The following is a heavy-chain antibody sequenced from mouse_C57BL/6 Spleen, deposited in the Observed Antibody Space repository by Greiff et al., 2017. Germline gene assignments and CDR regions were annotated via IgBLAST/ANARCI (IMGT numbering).Heavy chain of an antibody. V-gene: IGHV5-16*01. D-gene: IGHD4-1*01. Sequence: EVHLVASEGGLVQPGSSMKLSCTASGFTFSDYYMAWVRQVPEKGLEWVANINYDGSSTYYLDSLKSRFIISRDNAKNILYLQMSSLKSEDTATYYCARVAGTAWFAYWGQGTLVTVSA. J-gene: IGHJ3*01. CDR3: ARVAGTAWFAY. CDR1: GFTFSDYY. CDR2: INYDGSST.